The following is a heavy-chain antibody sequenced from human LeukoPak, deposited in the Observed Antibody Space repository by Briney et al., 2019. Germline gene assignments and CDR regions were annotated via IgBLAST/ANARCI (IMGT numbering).Heavy chain of an antibody. D-gene: IGHD3-22*01. J-gene: IGHJ4*02. V-gene: IGHV3-15*01. Sequence: PGGSLRLSCSASGFTFSNAWMSWVRQAPGKGLEWVGRIRSKTDGGTTDYAAPVKGRFTISRDDSKNTLYLQMNSLKTEDTAVYYCTTDPGYYDSSGYYYPYYFDYWGQGTLVTVSS. CDR3: TTDPGYYDSSGYYYPYYFDY. CDR1: GFTFSNAW. CDR2: IRSKTDGGTT.